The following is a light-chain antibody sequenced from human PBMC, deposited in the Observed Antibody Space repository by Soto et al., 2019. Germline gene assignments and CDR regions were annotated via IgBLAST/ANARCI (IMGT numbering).Light chain of an antibody. J-gene: IGKJ2*01. V-gene: IGKV3-15*01. CDR1: QSVSSN. CDR3: QQYNNWPVYT. Sequence: EIVMTQSPATPSVSPGERATLSCRASQSVSSNLAWYQQKPGQAPRLLIYGASTRATGIPARFSGSGSGTEFTLTISSLQSEDFAVYYCQQYNNWPVYTFGQGTKLEIK. CDR2: GAS.